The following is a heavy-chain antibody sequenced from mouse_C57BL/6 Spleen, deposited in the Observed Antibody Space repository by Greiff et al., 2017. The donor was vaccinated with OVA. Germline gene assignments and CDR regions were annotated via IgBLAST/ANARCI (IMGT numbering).Heavy chain of an antibody. Sequence: EVQLQQSGPGLVKPSQSLSLTCSVTGYSITSGYYWNWIRQFPGNKLEWMGYISYDGSNNYNPSLKNRISITRDTSKNQFFLKLNSVTTEDTATDYCARDYYGGDYAMDYWGQGTSVTVSS. D-gene: IGHD1-1*01. V-gene: IGHV3-6*01. J-gene: IGHJ4*01. CDR1: GYSITSGYY. CDR3: ARDYYGGDYAMDY. CDR2: ISYDGSN.